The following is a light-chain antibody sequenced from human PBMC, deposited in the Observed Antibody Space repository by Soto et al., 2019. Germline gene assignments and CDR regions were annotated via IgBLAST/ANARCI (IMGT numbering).Light chain of an antibody. J-gene: IGLJ2*01. CDR3: SSYTSSSTVV. CDR1: SSDVGAYDY. V-gene: IGLV2-14*01. Sequence: QSALTQPASVSASPGQSITISCTGTSSDVGAYDYVCWYQQYPGKAPKLIIYDVTNRPSGISNRFSGSKSGNTASLSISGLQAEDEADYYCSSYTSSSTVVFGEGTKVTVL. CDR2: DVT.